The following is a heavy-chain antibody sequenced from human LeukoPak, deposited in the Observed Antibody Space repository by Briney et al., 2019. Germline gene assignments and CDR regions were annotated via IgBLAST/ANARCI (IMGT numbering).Heavy chain of an antibody. Sequence: ASVKVSCKASGYTFTDYYIHSVRQAPGQGLEWMGWISPNSGGLNYAQKFQSRVTMTRDTSINTAYMELSRLRSDDAAVYFCARDSSRGYTYAFDSWGQGTLVSVSS. J-gene: IGHJ4*02. CDR3: ARDSSRGYTYAFDS. CDR1: GYTFTDYY. V-gene: IGHV1-2*02. CDR2: ISPNSGGL. D-gene: IGHD5-18*01.